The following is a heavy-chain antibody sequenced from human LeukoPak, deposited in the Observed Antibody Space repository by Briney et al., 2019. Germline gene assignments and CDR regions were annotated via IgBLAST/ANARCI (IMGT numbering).Heavy chain of an antibody. CDR1: GFTFSSYE. CDR3: ARERSGGNRGPFDY. J-gene: IGHJ4*02. V-gene: IGHV3-48*03. D-gene: IGHD4-23*01. CDR2: ISSSGSTI. Sequence: PGGSLRLSCAASGFTFSSYEMNWVRQAPGKGLEWVSYISSSGSTIYYADSVKGQFTISRDNAKNSLYLQMNSLRAEDTAVYYCARERSGGNRGPFDYWGQGTLVTVSS.